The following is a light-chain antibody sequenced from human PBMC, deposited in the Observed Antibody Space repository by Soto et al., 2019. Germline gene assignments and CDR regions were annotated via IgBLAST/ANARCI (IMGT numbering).Light chain of an antibody. V-gene: IGKV1-5*03. CDR3: QHYNSYSYA. CDR2: KAS. CDR1: QTISSW. Sequence: DIQMTQSPSTLSGSVGDRVTITCRASQTISSWLAWYQQKPGKAPKLLIYKASTLKSGVPSRFSGSGSGTEFTLTISSLQPYDFATYYCQHYNSYSYAFGQGTKLE. J-gene: IGKJ1*01.